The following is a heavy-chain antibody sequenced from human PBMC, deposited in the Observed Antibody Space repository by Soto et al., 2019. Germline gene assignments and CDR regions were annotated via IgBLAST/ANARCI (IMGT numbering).Heavy chain of an antibody. J-gene: IGHJ5*02. CDR2: IYATGTT. Sequence: XDTLSLTCTVSGASISGFYWSWIRKSAGKGLEWIGRIYATGTTDYNPSPKSRVMMSVDTSKKQFSLKLRSVTAADTAVYYCVRDGTKTLRDWFDPWGQGISVTVSS. CDR3: VRDGTKTLRDWFDP. D-gene: IGHD1-1*01. V-gene: IGHV4-4*07. CDR1: GASISGFY.